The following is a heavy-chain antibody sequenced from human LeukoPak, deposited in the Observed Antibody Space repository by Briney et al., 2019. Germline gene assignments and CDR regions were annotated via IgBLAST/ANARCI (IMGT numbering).Heavy chain of an antibody. CDR2: ISSSGTTI. D-gene: IGHD3-10*01. CDR3: ARTAHYGSGSYYTI. CDR1: GFTFRSYE. J-gene: IGHJ4*02. V-gene: IGHV3-48*03. Sequence: GGSLRLSCAASGFTFRSYEMNWVRQAPGKGLEWVSYISSSGTTIFYADSVKGRFTISRDNAKNSLYLQMNSLRAEDTAVYYCARTAHYGSGSYYTIWGQGTLVTVSS.